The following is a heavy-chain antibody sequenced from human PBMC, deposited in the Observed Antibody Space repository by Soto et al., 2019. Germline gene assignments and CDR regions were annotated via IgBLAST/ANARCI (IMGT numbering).Heavy chain of an antibody. Sequence: SETLSLTCTFSGCSIRSPIYYWAWIRQPPGRGLEWIASIYFSGSTYYNAPLKSRVTISVDTSKNHFSLKLSSVTAADTAVYYCARVAVAGTRVDYWGQGTLVTVSS. CDR3: ARVAVAGTRVDY. CDR2: IYFSGST. D-gene: IGHD6-19*01. CDR1: GCSIRSPIYY. J-gene: IGHJ4*02. V-gene: IGHV4-39*07.